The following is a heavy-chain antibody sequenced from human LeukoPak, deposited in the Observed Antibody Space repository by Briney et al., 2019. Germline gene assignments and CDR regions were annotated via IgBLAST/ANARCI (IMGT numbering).Heavy chain of an antibody. D-gene: IGHD3-22*01. CDR2: IYYSGST. J-gene: IGHJ3*02. CDR1: GGSISSSSYY. CDR3: ARDSTEYYYDSSGYDAFDI. Sequence: PSETLSLPCTFSGGSISSSSYYWGWIRQPPGKGLEWIGRIYYSGSTYYNPSLKSRVTISVDTSKNQFSLKLSSVSAADTAVYYCARDSTEYYYDSSGYDAFDIWGQGTMVTVSS. V-gene: IGHV4-39*01.